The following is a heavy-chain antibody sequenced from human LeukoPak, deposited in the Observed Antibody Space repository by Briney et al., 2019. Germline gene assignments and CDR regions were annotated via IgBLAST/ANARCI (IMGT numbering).Heavy chain of an antibody. Sequence: SQTLSLTCTVSGGSISSGSYYWSWLRQPAGMGLEWIGRIYTSGSTNYNPSLKSRVTISVDTSKNQFSLKLSSVTAADTAVYYCAREVWSSGFVGSDYWGQGTLVTVSS. CDR2: IYTSGST. CDR3: AREVWSSGFVGSDY. V-gene: IGHV4-61*02. D-gene: IGHD3-22*01. J-gene: IGHJ4*02. CDR1: GGSISSGSYY.